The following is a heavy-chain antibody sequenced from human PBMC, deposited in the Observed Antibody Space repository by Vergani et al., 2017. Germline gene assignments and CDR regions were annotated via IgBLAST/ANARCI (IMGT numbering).Heavy chain of an antibody. CDR1: GFTFSSYA. CDR3: AKDRSSSGYANAFDI. D-gene: IGHD3-22*01. Sequence: VQLLESGGGVVRPGGSLRLSCAASGFTFSSYAMSWVRQAPGKGLEWVSAISGSGGSTYYADSVKGRFTISRDNSKNTLYLQMNSLRAEDTAVYYCAKDRSSSGYANAFDIWGQGTMVTVSS. CDR2: ISGSGGST. J-gene: IGHJ3*02. V-gene: IGHV3-23*01.